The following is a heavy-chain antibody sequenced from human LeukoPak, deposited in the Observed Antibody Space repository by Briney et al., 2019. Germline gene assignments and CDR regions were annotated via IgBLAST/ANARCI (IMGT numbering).Heavy chain of an antibody. D-gene: IGHD6-13*01. CDR3: GRIAAAEGGAFDI. CDR1: GGSISSGRYY. CDR2: IYTSGST. J-gene: IGHJ3*02. Sequence: KPSQTLSLTCTVSGGSISSGRYYWSWIRQPAGKGLEWIGRIYTSGSTNYNPSLKSRVTISVDTSKNQFSLKLSSVTAADTAVYYCGRIAAAEGGAFDIWGQGTMVTVSS. V-gene: IGHV4-61*02.